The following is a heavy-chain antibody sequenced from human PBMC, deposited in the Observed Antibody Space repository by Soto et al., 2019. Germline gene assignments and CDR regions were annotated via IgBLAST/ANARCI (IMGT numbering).Heavy chain of an antibody. Sequence: EVQLVQSGAEVKKPGESLRISCKGSGYSFTSYWISWVRQMPGKGLEWMGRIDPSDSYTNYSPSFQGHVTISADKSISTAYLQWSSRKASDTARYYWARLAMATRRGYYGMDVWGQGTTVTVSS. CDR2: IDPSDSYT. CDR1: GYSFTSYW. CDR3: ARLAMATRRGYYGMDV. J-gene: IGHJ6*02. D-gene: IGHD5-12*01. V-gene: IGHV5-10-1*01.